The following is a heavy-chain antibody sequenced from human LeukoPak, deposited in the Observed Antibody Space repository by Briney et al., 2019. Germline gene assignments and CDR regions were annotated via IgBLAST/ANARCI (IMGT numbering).Heavy chain of an antibody. V-gene: IGHV3-49*04. J-gene: IGHJ4*02. Sequence: GGSLRLSCTASGFTFGDYVMSWVRQALGKGLEWVGFIRSKAYGGTTKNAASVKGRFTISRDDSRSIAYLQMNSLRAEDTAVYYCAKDLVGATRQYYFDYWGQGTLVTVSS. CDR3: AKDLVGATRQYYFDY. CDR2: IRSKAYGGTT. D-gene: IGHD1-26*01. CDR1: GFTFGDYV.